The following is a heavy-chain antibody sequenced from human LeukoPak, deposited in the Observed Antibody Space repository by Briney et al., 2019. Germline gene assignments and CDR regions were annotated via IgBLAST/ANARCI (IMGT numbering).Heavy chain of an antibody. CDR1: GGSISSSSYY. J-gene: IGHJ4*02. CDR2: IYYSGST. CDR3: ARVAVQSYYLEYYFDY. V-gene: IGHV4-39*07. Sequence: SETLSLTCTVSGGSISSSSYYWGWIRQPPGKGLEWIGSIYYSGSTYYNPSLKSRVTISVDTSKNQFSLKLSSVTAADTAVYYCARVAVQSYYLEYYFDYWGQGTLVTVSS. D-gene: IGHD1-26*01.